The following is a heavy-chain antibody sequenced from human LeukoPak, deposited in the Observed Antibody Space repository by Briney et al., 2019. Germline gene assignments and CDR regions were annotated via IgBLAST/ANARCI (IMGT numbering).Heavy chain of an antibody. CDR2: IDTSGNT. Sequence: SQTLSLTCTVSGRSISSYYWSWIRHPAGKGLEWIGRIDTSGNTNYKPSLKSRVTMSVDTSKNQFSLKLSSVTAADTAVYYCARVSSSWYQDWYFDLWGRGTLVTVSS. CDR1: GRSISSYY. V-gene: IGHV4-4*07. J-gene: IGHJ2*01. CDR3: ARVSSSWYQDWYFDL. D-gene: IGHD6-13*01.